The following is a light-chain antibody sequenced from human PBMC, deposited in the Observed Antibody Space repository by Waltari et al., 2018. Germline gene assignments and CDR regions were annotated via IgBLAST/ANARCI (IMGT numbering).Light chain of an antibody. J-gene: IGLJ2*01. Sequence: QTVLTPPPSVSAAARQRLTIPFSGSRSTIANNYIAWYQQLPGAAPRLLIYDNNKRPSQISDRFSGSKSGTSATLGITGLRTGDEAVYYCGTWDSRLSAGEVFGGGTKLTVL. CDR1: RSTIANNY. CDR3: GTWDSRLSAGEV. V-gene: IGLV1-51*01. CDR2: DNN.